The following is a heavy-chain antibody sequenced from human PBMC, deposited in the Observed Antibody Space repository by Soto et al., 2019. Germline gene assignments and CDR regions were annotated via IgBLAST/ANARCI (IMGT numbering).Heavy chain of an antibody. Sequence: TGGSLRLSCAASGFTFSSYAMHWVRQAPGKGLEWVAVISYDGSNKYYADSVKGRFTISRDNSKNTLYLQMNSLRAEDTAVYYCAREGRYYYYGMDVWGQGTTVTVSS. CDR2: ISYDGSNK. CDR1: GFTFSSYA. V-gene: IGHV3-30-3*01. CDR3: AREGRYYYYGMDV. J-gene: IGHJ6*02.